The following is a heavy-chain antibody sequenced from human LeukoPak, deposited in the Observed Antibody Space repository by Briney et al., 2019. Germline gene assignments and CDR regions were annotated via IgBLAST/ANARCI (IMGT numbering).Heavy chain of an antibody. CDR1: GGSITIYY. V-gene: IGHV4-4*07. J-gene: IGHJ3*02. Sequence: SETLSLTCTVSGGSITIYYWSWIRQPAGKGLEWIGRIYTSGSTNYNPSLKSRVTISVDTSKNQFSLKLSSVTAADTAVYFCARGPYSYDSSGAFDIWGQGTMVTVSS. D-gene: IGHD3-22*01. CDR3: ARGPYSYDSSGAFDI. CDR2: IYTSGST.